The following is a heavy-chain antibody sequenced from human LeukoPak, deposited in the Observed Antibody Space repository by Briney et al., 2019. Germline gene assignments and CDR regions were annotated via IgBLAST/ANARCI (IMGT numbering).Heavy chain of an antibody. CDR3: VRSRVDYTFDY. D-gene: IGHD4/OR15-4a*01. CDR2: ISSNGGST. Sequence: GGSLRLSCSASGFTFSTYAIHWVRLAPGRGLEYVSSISSNGGSTYYADSVKGRFTISRDNSKNTVYLQMSGLRGEDTAVYYCVRSRVDYTFDYWGQGTLVTVSS. V-gene: IGHV3-64D*06. CDR1: GFTFSTYA. J-gene: IGHJ4*02.